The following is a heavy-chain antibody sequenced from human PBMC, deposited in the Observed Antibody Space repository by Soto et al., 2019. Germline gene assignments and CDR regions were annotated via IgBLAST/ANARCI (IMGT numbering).Heavy chain of an antibody. CDR2: IDPSDSYT. J-gene: IGHJ4*02. V-gene: IGHV5-10-1*04. CDR1: GYSFTSYW. D-gene: IGHD2-8*01. Sequence: GESLKISCKGSGYSFTSYWISWVRQMPGKGLEWMGRIDPSDSYTNYSPSFEGQVTISADEAIDTAYLQWSSLKASDTAMYYCAGVSQYCTNGVCHFDYWGQGTLVTVSS. CDR3: AGVSQYCTNGVCHFDY.